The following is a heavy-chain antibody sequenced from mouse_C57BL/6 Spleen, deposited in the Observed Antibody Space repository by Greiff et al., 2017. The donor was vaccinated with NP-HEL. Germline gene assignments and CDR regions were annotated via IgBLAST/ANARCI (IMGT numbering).Heavy chain of an antibody. V-gene: IGHV1-82*01. CDR2: IYPGDGDT. CDR3: ARYRNGSSGGWYFDV. J-gene: IGHJ1*03. Sequence: QVQLQQSGPELVKPGASVKISCKASGYAFSSSWMNWVKQRPGKGLEWIGRIYPGDGDTNYNGKFKGKATLTADKSSSTAYMQLSSLTSEDSAVYFCARYRNGSSGGWYFDVWGTGTTVTVSS. D-gene: IGHD1-1*01. CDR1: GYAFSSSW.